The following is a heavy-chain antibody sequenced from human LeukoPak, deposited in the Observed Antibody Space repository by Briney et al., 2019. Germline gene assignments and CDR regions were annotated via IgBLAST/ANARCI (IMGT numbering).Heavy chain of an antibody. V-gene: IGHV3-7*01. CDR1: GFTFSRYW. CDR2: IRKDGSET. Sequence: PGGSLRLSCAASGFTFSRYWMSWVRQAPGKGLEWVGNIRKDGSETYSVDSVKGRFTISRDNAKNSLYLQMNSLRVEDTALYYCARDGNDGDYSYWGQGTLVTVSS. D-gene: IGHD4-17*01. CDR3: ARDGNDGDYSY. J-gene: IGHJ4*02.